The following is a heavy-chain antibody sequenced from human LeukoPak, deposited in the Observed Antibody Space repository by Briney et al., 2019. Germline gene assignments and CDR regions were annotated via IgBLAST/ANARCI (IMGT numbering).Heavy chain of an antibody. CDR2: IYIDART. Sequence: GGSLTLTCTLSGFSVTNTLIAWVRQAPGKGPEWVALIYIDARTVYADSVKGRFTISRDNSKNMVYLQMNSLRSEDSALYYCVRDRAGTQSWVEFDLWGQGTLVTVSS. CDR3: VRDRAGTQSWVEFDL. CDR1: GFSVTNTL. V-gene: IGHV3-66*02. J-gene: IGHJ5*02. D-gene: IGHD3-10*01.